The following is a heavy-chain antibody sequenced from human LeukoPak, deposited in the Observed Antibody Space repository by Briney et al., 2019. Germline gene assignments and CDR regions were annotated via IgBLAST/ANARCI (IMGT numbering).Heavy chain of an antibody. CDR3: ARDPHKYYYDSSGYFNYYYYGMDV. J-gene: IGHJ6*02. CDR2: IIPIHGIA. CDR1: GYTFSSYG. V-gene: IGHV1-69*04. D-gene: IGHD3-22*01. Sequence: GASVKVSCKASGYTFSSYGISWVRQAPGQGLEWMGRIIPIHGIANYAQKFQGRVTITADKSTSTAYMELSSLRSEDTALYYCARDPHKYYYDSSGYFNYYYYGMDVWGQGTTVTVSS.